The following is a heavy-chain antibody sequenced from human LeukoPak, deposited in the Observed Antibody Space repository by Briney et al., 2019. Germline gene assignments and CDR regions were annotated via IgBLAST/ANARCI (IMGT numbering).Heavy chain of an antibody. CDR1: GGTFSSYA. V-gene: IGHV1-69*13. CDR2: IIPIFGTA. J-gene: IGHJ4*02. D-gene: IGHD3-3*02. Sequence: SVKVSCKASGGTFSSYAISWVRQAPGQGLEWMGGIIPIFGTANYAQKFQGRVTITADESTSTAYMELSSLRSEDTAVYYCARPSLAKYYFDYWGQGTLVTVSS. CDR3: ARPSLAKYYFDY.